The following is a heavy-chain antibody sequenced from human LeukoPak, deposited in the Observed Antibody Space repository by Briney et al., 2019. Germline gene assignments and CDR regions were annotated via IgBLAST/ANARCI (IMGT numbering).Heavy chain of an antibody. D-gene: IGHD2-21*02. CDR1: GFTFGSYV. V-gene: IGHV3-23*01. J-gene: IGHJ3*01. CDR3: AKVGFMVTRHHDAFDL. Sequence: GGSLRLSCAVSGFTFGSYVMTWVRQVPGKGLEWVSAISVSGSLTYYADSVKGRFTISRDNSKSTLYLQMNSLRAEDTAVYYCAKVGFMVTRHHDAFDLWGQGTMVTVSS. CDR2: ISVSGSLT.